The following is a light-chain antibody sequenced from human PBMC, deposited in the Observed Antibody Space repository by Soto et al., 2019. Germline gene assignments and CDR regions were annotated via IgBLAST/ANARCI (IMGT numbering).Light chain of an antibody. CDR2: DNN. V-gene: IGLV1-40*01. CDR3: QSYDSSLGVV. CDR1: SSNIGAGFD. J-gene: IGLJ3*02. Sequence: QAVVTQPPSVSGAPGQRVTISCTGSSSNIGAGFDVHWYRHLPGTAPKLLIHDNNNRPSGVPDRFSGSKSGTSASLAITGLQADDEAIYYCQSYDSSLGVVFGEGTKLTVL.